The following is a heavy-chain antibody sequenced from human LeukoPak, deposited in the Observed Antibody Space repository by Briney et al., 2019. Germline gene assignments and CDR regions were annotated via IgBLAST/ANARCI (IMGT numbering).Heavy chain of an antibody. Sequence: SETLSLTCTVSGGSISSYYWSWIRQPPGKGLELIGYIYYSGSTNYNPSLKSRVTISVDTSKNQFSLKLSSVTAADTAVYYCARRRAGAWAGIDYWGQGTLVTVSS. CDR1: GGSISSYY. D-gene: IGHD6-19*01. CDR3: ARRRAGAWAGIDY. V-gene: IGHV4-59*08. J-gene: IGHJ4*02. CDR2: IYYSGST.